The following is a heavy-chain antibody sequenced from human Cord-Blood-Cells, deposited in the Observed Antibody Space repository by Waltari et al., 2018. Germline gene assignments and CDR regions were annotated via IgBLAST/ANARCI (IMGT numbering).Heavy chain of an antibody. CDR2: INAGNGNT. Sequence: QVQLVQSGAEVKKPGASVKVSCKASGYTFTSYAMHWVRPAPGQRLEWMGWINAGNGNTKYSQKFQGRVTITRDTSASTAYMELSSLRSEDTAVYYCARGVGEQQLVQNWFDPWGQGTLVTVSS. CDR1: GYTFTSYA. J-gene: IGHJ5*02. V-gene: IGHV1-3*01. CDR3: ARGVGEQQLVQNWFDP. D-gene: IGHD6-13*01.